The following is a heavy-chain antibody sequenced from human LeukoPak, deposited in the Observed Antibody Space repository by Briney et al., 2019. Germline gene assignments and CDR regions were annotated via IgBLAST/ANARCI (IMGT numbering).Heavy chain of an antibody. CDR1: GFTFSRYW. CDR2: IKEDGSEK. CDR3: TREGVGGFDI. D-gene: IGHD3-16*01. Sequence: GGSLRLSCAASGFTFSRYWMSWVRQAPGKGLEWVANIKEDGSEKGFVDSVKGRLSISRDNAKNSLYLQVNSLRAEDTAVYFCTREGVGGFDIWGQGAMVTVSS. V-gene: IGHV3-7*01. J-gene: IGHJ3*02.